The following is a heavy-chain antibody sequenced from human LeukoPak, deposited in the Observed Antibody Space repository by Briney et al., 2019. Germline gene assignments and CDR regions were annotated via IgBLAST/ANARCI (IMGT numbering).Heavy chain of an antibody. J-gene: IGHJ4*02. Sequence: GGSLRLSCVASGFPFKGYWMTWVRQSPGKGLDWVANIKPDGSETNYLDSVKGRFTISRDNARDSLFLEMSNLRVDDTAVYYCARDGGELWPLDEWGQGILVTVSS. V-gene: IGHV3-7*01. D-gene: IGHD3-10*01. CDR2: IKPDGSET. CDR3: ARDGGELWPLDE. CDR1: GFPFKGYW.